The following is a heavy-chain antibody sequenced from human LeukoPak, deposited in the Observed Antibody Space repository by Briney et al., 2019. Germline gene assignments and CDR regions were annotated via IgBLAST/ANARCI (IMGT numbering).Heavy chain of an antibody. CDR1: GYTFTGYY. V-gene: IGHV1-2*02. Sequence: ASVKVSCKASGYTFTGYYMRWVRQAPGQGLEWMGWINPNSGGTNYAQKFQGRVTMTRDTSISTAYMELSRLRSDDTAVYYCARETYYYDSSGYDYWGQGTLVTVSS. CDR2: INPNSGGT. D-gene: IGHD3-22*01. J-gene: IGHJ4*02. CDR3: ARETYYYDSSGYDY.